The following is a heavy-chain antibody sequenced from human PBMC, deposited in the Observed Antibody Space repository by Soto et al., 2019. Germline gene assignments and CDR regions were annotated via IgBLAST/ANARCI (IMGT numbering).Heavy chain of an antibody. J-gene: IGHJ4*02. V-gene: IGHV4-31*03. CDR2: ISYGGSA. D-gene: IGHD5-18*01. CDR1: GGSINSGGYC. Sequence: QVQLQESGPGLVKPSQTLSLTCTVSGGSINSGGYCWSWIRQHPGKGLDWIGCISYGGSASYNPSLKSRVTISVDTSKNQFSLKLTSVTAADTAVYYCSRGILGWGQGALITVSS. CDR3: SRGILG.